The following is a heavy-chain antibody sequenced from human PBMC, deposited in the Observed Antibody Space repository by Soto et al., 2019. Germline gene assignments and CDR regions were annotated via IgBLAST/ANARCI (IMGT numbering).Heavy chain of an antibody. V-gene: IGHV3-23*01. CDR3: ANRQSDPSHYYESSGYYFGIPYFDY. CDR1: GFTFSSYA. CDR2: ISGSGGST. D-gene: IGHD3-22*01. Sequence: GGSLRLSCAASGFTFSSYAMSWVRQAPGKGLEWVSAISGSGGSTYYADSVKGRFTISRDNSKNTLYLQMNSLRAEDTAVYYCANRQSDPSHYYESSGYYFGIPYFDYWGQGTLVTVSS. J-gene: IGHJ4*02.